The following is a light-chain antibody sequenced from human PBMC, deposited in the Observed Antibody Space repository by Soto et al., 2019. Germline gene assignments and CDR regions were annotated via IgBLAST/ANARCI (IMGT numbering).Light chain of an antibody. J-gene: IGKJ1*01. CDR1: QSIDRW. Sequence: IHMTQSPSTLSASVGDRVTITCRASQSIDRWLAWYQQRPGKAPELLIYDASILQGGVPSRFSGSGSGTEFTLSISSLQPGDFATYYCQQYNTYWTFGQGTKVDI. CDR2: DAS. V-gene: IGKV1-5*01. CDR3: QQYNTYWT.